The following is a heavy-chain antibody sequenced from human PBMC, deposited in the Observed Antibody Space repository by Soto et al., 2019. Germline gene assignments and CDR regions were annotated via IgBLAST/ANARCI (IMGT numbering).Heavy chain of an antibody. D-gene: IGHD4-17*01. J-gene: IGHJ4*02. CDR1: GYTFTSYG. CDR3: ARVLTDYGDYKYYFDY. V-gene: IGHV1-18*04. Sequence: QVQLVQSGAEVKKPGASVKVSCKASGYTFTSYGINWVRQAPGQGLEWMGWISAYNGHTNYAQKLQGRVTMTTDTSTRTAYMEMRSLRPDDTAMYYCARVLTDYGDYKYYFDYWGQGTLVTVSS. CDR2: ISAYNGHT.